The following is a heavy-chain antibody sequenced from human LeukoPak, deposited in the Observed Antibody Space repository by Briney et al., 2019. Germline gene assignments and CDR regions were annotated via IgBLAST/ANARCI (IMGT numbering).Heavy chain of an antibody. CDR3: ARDLRKYNWNYLVWYFDL. Sequence: GASVKVSCKASGGTFSSYAISWVRQAPGQGLERMGGIIPIFGTANYAQKFQGRVTITADESTSTAYMELSSLRSEDTAVYYCARDLRKYNWNYLVWYFDLWGRGTLVTVSS. D-gene: IGHD1-7*01. J-gene: IGHJ2*01. CDR2: IIPIFGTA. CDR1: GGTFSSYA. V-gene: IGHV1-69*13.